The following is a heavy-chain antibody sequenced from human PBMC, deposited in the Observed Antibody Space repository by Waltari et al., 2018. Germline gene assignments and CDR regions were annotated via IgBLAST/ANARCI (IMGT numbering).Heavy chain of an antibody. V-gene: IGHV4-39*01. Sequence: QLQLQESGPGLVKPSETLSLTCTVSGGSISSSSYYWGWIRQPPGKGLEWIGSINYRGSTHHNPSLKSRVTISVDTSKNQFSLKLSSVTAADTAVYDCARRPSSAIFGVVLYYMDVWGKGTTVTVSS. CDR3: ARRPSSAIFGVVLYYMDV. J-gene: IGHJ6*03. D-gene: IGHD3-3*01. CDR2: INYRGST. CDR1: GGSISSSSYY.